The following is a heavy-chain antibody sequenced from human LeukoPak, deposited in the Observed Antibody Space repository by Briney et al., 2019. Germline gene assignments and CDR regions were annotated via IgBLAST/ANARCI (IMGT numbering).Heavy chain of an antibody. D-gene: IGHD2-15*01. CDR2: IYYSGST. J-gene: IGHJ4*02. CDR3: ARVNCSGGSCYGPWDY. Sequence: SQTLSLTCTVSGGSISSGGYYWSWIRQHPGKGLEWIGYIYYSGSTYYNPSLKSRVTISVDTPKNQFSLKLSSVTAADTAVYYCARVNCSGGSCYGPWDYWGQGTLVTVSS. CDR1: GGSISSGGYY. V-gene: IGHV4-31*03.